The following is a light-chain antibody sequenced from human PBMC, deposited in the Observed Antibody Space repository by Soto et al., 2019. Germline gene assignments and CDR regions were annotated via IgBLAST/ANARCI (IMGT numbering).Light chain of an antibody. V-gene: IGKV3-11*01. CDR1: QSVSSQ. J-gene: IGKJ2*01. CDR2: GAS. Sequence: EIVLTQSPATLSLSPGERATLSCRASQSVSSQLAWYQQKPGQAPRLLIYGASNRATGIPARFSGSGSGTDFTLTISSLEPEDFAVYYCQQRINWPLYTFGQGTKLEIK. CDR3: QQRINWPLYT.